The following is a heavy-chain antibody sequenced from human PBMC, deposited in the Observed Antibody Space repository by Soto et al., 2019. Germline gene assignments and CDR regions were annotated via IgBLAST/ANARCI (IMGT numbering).Heavy chain of an antibody. CDR3: ASRDSSSLGAFDI. Sequence: GESLKISCKGSGYSFTSYWIGWVRQMPGKGLEWMGIIYPGDSDTRYSPSFQGQVTISADKPISTAYLQWSSLKASDTAMYYCASRDSSSLGAFDIWGQGTMVTVSS. J-gene: IGHJ3*02. CDR1: GYSFTSYW. CDR2: IYPGDSDT. V-gene: IGHV5-51*04. D-gene: IGHD6-13*01.